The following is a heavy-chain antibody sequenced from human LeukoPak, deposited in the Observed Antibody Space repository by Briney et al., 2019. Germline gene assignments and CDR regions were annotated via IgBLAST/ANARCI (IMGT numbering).Heavy chain of an antibody. V-gene: IGHV4-34*01. J-gene: IGHJ4*02. D-gene: IGHD4-11*01. CDR2: INRYGSA. CDR3: ARDSPYSPHDS. CDR1: GGSFNTFY. Sequence: SETLSPTCAVYGGSFNTFYWSWIRQPPGKGLEWIGQINRYGSANYNPSLKSRVAISLDTSKNQFSLKVTSVTAADTAVHYCARDSPYSPHDSWGQGTLVTVSS.